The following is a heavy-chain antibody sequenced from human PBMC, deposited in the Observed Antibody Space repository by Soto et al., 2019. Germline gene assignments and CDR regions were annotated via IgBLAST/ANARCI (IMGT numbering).Heavy chain of an antibody. D-gene: IGHD3-10*01. V-gene: IGHV3-23*01. J-gene: IGHJ2*01. CDR3: ARKVSGSTGRPDLWYFDL. CDR1: GFTFSGYA. CDR2: ISGGGDAT. Sequence: EVQLLDSGGGLVQPGGSLRLSCAASGFTFSGYALTWVRQAPGKGLEWVSAISGGGDATFYADSVKGRFTISRDNSKNTLYLQMNTLRAEDTAVYYCARKVSGSTGRPDLWYFDLWGRGTPVTGSS.